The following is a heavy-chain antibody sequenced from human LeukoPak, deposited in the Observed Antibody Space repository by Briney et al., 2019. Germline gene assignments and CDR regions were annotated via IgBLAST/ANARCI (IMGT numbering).Heavy chain of an antibody. CDR3: ARGRSVAVTPFFMGV. V-gene: IGHV3-21*01. J-gene: IGHJ6*03. CDR2: ISSSSSFI. Sequence: GGALRLSCAASGFTFCSYSMHWVRQAPGEGLGWVSYISSSSSFIYYADSVNGRFTISRDNAQNSLYLQMDSLRAEDAAVYYCARGRSVAVTPFFMGVWGKGTTVTIFS. CDR1: GFTFCSYS. D-gene: IGHD2-21*01.